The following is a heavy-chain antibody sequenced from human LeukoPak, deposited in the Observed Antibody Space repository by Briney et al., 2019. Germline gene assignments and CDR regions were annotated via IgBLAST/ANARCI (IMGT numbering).Heavy chain of an antibody. CDR1: SGSISSYY. CDR3: ARALGDFWSGYYKVRGYNWFDP. Sequence: SETLSLTCTVSSGSISSYYWSWIRQPPGKGLEWIGEINHSGSTNYNPSLKSRVTISVDTSKNQFSLKLSSVTAADTAVYYCARALGDFWSGYYKVRGYNWFDPWGQGTLVTVSS. V-gene: IGHV4-34*01. CDR2: INHSGST. D-gene: IGHD3-3*01. J-gene: IGHJ5*02.